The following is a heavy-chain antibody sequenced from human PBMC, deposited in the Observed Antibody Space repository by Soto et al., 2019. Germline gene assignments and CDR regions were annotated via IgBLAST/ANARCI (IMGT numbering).Heavy chain of an antibody. CDR2: ISYDGSNK. CDR3: ANNGYYDSSGYPDY. J-gene: IGHJ4*02. V-gene: IGHV3-30*18. Sequence: GGSLRLSCAASGFTFSRYGMHWVRQAPGKGLEWVAVISYDGSNKYYADSVKGLFTSSRDNSKSTLYLQMNSLRAEDTAVYYCANNGYYDSSGYPDYWGQGTLVTVSS. CDR1: GFTFSRYG. D-gene: IGHD3-22*01.